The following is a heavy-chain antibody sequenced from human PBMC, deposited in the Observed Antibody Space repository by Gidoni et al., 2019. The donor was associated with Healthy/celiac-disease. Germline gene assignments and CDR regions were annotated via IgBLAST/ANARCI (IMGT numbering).Heavy chain of an antibody. CDR3: AREEGYCSGGSCYGGSYYYYYGMDV. CDR1: GGTFSSYA. Sequence: QVQLVQSGAEVKKPGSSVKVSCKASGGTFSSYAISWVRQAPGQGLEWMGGILPIFGTANYAETYQGRVTITADKATSTAYMELSSLRSEDTAVYYCAREEGYCSGGSCYGGSYYYYYGMDVWGQGTTVTVSS. J-gene: IGHJ6*02. D-gene: IGHD2-15*01. V-gene: IGHV1-69*06. CDR2: ILPIFGTA.